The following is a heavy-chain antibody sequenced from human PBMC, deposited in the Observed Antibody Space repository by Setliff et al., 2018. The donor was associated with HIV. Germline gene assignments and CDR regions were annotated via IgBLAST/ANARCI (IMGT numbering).Heavy chain of an antibody. Sequence: KPSETLSLTCKVSGAPISSYYWNWIRQPPGKGLEWIGYIYNSSYSNSKPSLKSRVTISLDTSKNQFSLKLSSVTAADTAVYYCARGDGYRANDAYYDTGMDVWGQGITVTVSS. CDR1: GAPISSYY. CDR2: IYNSSYS. CDR3: ARGDGYRANDAYYDTGMDV. V-gene: IGHV4-59*01. J-gene: IGHJ6*02. D-gene: IGHD5-12*01.